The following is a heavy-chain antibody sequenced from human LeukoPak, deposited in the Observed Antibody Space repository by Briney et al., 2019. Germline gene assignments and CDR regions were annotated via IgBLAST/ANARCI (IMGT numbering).Heavy chain of an antibody. CDR2: ISGSGGST. CDR3: AKDGADTAMVTEDAFDI. Sequence: GGSLRLSCAASGFTFSSYAMSWVRQAPGKGLEWVSAISGSGGSTYYADSVKGRFTISRDNSKNTLYLQMNSLRAEDTAVYYCAKDGADTAMVTEDAFDIWGQGTMVTVSS. CDR1: GFTFSSYA. V-gene: IGHV3-23*01. D-gene: IGHD5-18*01. J-gene: IGHJ3*02.